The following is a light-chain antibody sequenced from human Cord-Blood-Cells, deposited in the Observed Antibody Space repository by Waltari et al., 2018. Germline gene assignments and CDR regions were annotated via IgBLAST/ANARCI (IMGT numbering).Light chain of an antibody. CDR1: QGISSY. Sequence: AIRITQSPSSLSASTGDRATITCRASQGISSYLAWYQQKPGKAPKLLIDSASTLQSGVPSRFSGSGSGTDFTLTISCLQSEDFATYYCQQYYSYPLTFGGGTKVEIK. CDR3: QQYYSYPLT. V-gene: IGKV1-8*01. J-gene: IGKJ4*01. CDR2: SAS.